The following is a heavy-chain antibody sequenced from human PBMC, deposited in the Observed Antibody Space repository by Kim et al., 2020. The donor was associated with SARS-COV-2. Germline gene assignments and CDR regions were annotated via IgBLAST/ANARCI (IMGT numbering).Heavy chain of an antibody. V-gene: IGHV3-23*01. CDR1: GFTFSSYA. D-gene: IGHD6-25*01. Sequence: GGSLRLSCAASGFTFSSYAMNWVRQSPGKGLEWVSAISGGGGRTYHADSVRGRFTISRDNSKNTLYLQMNSLRAEDTAVYYCAKASSGSSHYYYGMDVWG. CDR2: ISGGGGRT. CDR3: AKASSGSSHYYYGMDV. J-gene: IGHJ6*01.